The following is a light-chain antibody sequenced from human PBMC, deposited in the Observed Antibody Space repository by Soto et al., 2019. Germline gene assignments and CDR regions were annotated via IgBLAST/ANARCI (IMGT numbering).Light chain of an antibody. CDR1: SSDIGAYDY. V-gene: IGLV2-14*01. Sequence: QSALTQPASLSGSPGQSITISCTGTSSDIGAYDYVSWFQQHPGKAPKLMISEVNNRPSGVSNRFSASKSGLTASLTISGLQAEDEADYYCSSFTTSRFYVFGPGTKLTVL. CDR3: SSFTTSRFYV. CDR2: EVN. J-gene: IGLJ1*01.